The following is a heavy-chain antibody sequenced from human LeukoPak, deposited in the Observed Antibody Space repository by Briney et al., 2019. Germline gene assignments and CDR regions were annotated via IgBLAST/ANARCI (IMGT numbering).Heavy chain of an antibody. J-gene: IGHJ4*02. CDR1: GGSISSGDYY. Sequence: SETPSLTCTVSGGSISSGDYYWSWIRQPPGKGLEWIGYIYYSGSTYYNPSLKSRVTISVDTSKNQFSLKPSSVTAADTAVYYCARDSGSFYFDYWGQGTLVTVSS. CDR2: IYYSGST. V-gene: IGHV4-30-4*01. CDR3: ARDSGSFYFDY. D-gene: IGHD1-26*01.